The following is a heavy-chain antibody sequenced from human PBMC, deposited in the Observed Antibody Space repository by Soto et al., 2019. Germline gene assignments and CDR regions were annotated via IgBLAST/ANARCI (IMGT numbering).Heavy chain of an antibody. V-gene: IGHV3-53*01. Sequence: DVQLVESGGGLIQPGESLRLSCAAFGLTISGKKYVAWVRQAPGKGLEWVSGLYDVDGSFYADSVRGRFTTSSDSSKTTVYLQMKELRPDDTAVYYCATWHEREHAYDVWGQGTTVTVSS. D-gene: IGHD1-1*01. CDR2: LYDVDGS. CDR1: GLTISGKKY. J-gene: IGHJ3*01. CDR3: ATWHEREHAYDV.